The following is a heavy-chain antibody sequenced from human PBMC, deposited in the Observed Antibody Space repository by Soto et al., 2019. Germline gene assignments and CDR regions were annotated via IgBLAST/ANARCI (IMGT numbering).Heavy chain of an antibody. CDR3: ASYVVRAAAMLWLDP. CDR2: IIPLFGKV. CDR1: GGTFNNYG. V-gene: IGHV1-69*01. J-gene: IGHJ5*02. D-gene: IGHD2-2*01. Sequence: QVQLVQSGAEVKKPGSSVKVSCKASGGTFNNYGITWVRQAPGQGLEWMGGIIPLFGKVHYAQKFQGRVTVTADESTGTGYMALTSLRGEDTAVYYCASYVVRAAAMLWLDPWGQGTLVTVSS.